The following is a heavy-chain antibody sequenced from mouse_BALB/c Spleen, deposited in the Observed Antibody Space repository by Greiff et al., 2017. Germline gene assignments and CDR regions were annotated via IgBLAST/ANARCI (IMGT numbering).Heavy chain of an antibody. CDR1: GYSITSDYA. CDR2: ISYSGST. V-gene: IGHV3-2*02. D-gene: IGHD2-14*01. Sequence: EVKLVESGPGLVKPSQSLSLTCTVTGYSITSDYAWNWIRQFPGNKLEWMGYISYSGSTSYNPSLKSRISITRDTSKNQFFLQLNSVTTEDTATYYCARRRRYDDWFAYWGQGTLVTVSA. J-gene: IGHJ3*01. CDR3: ARRRRYDDWFAY.